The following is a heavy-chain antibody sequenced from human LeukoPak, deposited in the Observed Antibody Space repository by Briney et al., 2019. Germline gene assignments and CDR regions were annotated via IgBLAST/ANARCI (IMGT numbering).Heavy chain of an antibody. V-gene: IGHV4-59*01. Sequence: SETLSLTCSVSGVSITNNNYWSWIRQSPGKGLDWIGYIYYSGSTNYNPSLKSRITMSVDTSKNQYSLKLSSVAAADTAVYYCGLTPTISTGYGWFDPWGQGTLVIVSS. CDR1: GVSITNNNY. D-gene: IGHD3-9*01. J-gene: IGHJ5*02. CDR2: IYYSGST. CDR3: GLTPTISTGYGWFDP.